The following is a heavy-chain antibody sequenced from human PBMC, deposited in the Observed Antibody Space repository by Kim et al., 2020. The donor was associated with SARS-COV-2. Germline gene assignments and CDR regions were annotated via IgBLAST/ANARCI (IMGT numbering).Heavy chain of an antibody. V-gene: IGHV3-33*06. CDR3: AKDHYYGSGSYFPTYYFDD. J-gene: IGHJ4*02. CDR2: IWYDGSNK. CDR1: GFTFSSYG. D-gene: IGHD3-10*01. Sequence: GGSLRLSCAASGFTFSSYGMHWVRQAPGKGLEWVAVIWYDGSNKYYADSVKGRFTISRDNSKNTLYLQMNSLRAEDTAVYYCAKDHYYGSGSYFPTYYFDDWCQVTLVTVSS.